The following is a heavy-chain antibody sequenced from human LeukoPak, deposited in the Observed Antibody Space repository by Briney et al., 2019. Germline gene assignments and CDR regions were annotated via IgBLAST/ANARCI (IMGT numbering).Heavy chain of an antibody. CDR3: ARDSVGGSPLY. CDR2: INPSGGST. Sequence: ASVKVSRKASGYTFTSYYMHWVRQAPGQGLEWMGIINPSGGSTSYAQKFQGRVTMTRDMSTSTVYMELSSLRSEDTAVYYCARDSVGGSPLYWGQGTLVTVSS. J-gene: IGHJ4*02. V-gene: IGHV1-46*01. D-gene: IGHD1-26*01. CDR1: GYTFTSYY.